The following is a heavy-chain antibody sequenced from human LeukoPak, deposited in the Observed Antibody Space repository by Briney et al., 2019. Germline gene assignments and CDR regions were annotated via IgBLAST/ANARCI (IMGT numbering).Heavy chain of an antibody. D-gene: IGHD5-24*01. V-gene: IGHV3-23*01. J-gene: IGHJ4*02. CDR2: ISGSGGST. CDR1: GFTFSSYA. Sequence: GGSLRLSCVASGFTFSSYAKNWVRQAPGKGLEWVSGISGSGGSTNYADSVEGRFTVSRDNSNNTVYLQMNSLRADDTAVYYCAKDARRDGYSYDYWGQGTLVTVSS. CDR3: AKDARRDGYSYDY.